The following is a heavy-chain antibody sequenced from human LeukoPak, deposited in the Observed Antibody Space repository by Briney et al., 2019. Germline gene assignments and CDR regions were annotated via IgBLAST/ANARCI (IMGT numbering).Heavy chain of an antibody. J-gene: IGHJ4*02. CDR1: GFTFSSYW. V-gene: IGHV3-74*01. D-gene: IGHD2-2*01. CDR3: SRDRHCIGSTCYGL. CDR2: INTNGRTT. Sequence: GGSLRLSCGASGFTFSSYWMHWVRQPPGKGLEWVSQINTNGRTTTYADSVKGRFTISRDNSKNTLYLQMNSLRAEDTAVYYCSRDRHCIGSTCYGLWGQGTRVTVSS.